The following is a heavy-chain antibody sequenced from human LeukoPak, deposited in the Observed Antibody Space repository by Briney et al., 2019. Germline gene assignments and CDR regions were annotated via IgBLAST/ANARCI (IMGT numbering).Heavy chain of an antibody. CDR1: GGSISSYY. CDR2: IYYSGST. D-gene: IGHD1-1*01. V-gene: IGHV4-59*01. CDR3: ARDPTTRDYYYYGMGV. J-gene: IGHJ6*02. Sequence: SETLSLTCTVSGGSISSYYWSWIRQPPGKGLEWIGYIYYSGSTNYNPSLKSRVTISVDTSKNQFSLKLSSVTAADTAVYYCARDPTTRDYYYYGMGVWGQGTTVTVSS.